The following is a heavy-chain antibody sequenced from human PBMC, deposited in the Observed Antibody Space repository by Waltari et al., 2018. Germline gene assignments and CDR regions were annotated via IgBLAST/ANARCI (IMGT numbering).Heavy chain of an antibody. D-gene: IGHD3-16*01. Sequence: QVQLQQSGPGLVKPSQTLSLTCAISGDSVSSKTAAWNWIRQSPSRGLEWLGRTYYRSRGYNNYAVSVKIRITINQDTSKNQFSLQLSSVTPEDTAVYYCARDPPDGYTYFDYWGQGTLVTVSS. CDR1: GDSVSSKTAA. J-gene: IGHJ4*02. V-gene: IGHV6-1*01. CDR3: ARDPPDGYTYFDY. CDR2: TYYRSRGYN.